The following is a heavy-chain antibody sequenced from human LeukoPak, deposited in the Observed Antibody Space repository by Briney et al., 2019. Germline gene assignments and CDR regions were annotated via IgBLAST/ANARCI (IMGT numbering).Heavy chain of an antibody. CDR3: ARTSGYTFDY. D-gene: IGHD3-22*01. CDR1: GYTFTTYY. V-gene: IGHV1-46*01. J-gene: IGHJ4*02. Sequence: GASVKVSCTASGYTFTTYYIHWVRQAPGQGLEWMGIISPSGGSTTYAQKFQDRVTMTRDTSTSTVYMELSSLRSEDTAVYYCARTSGYTFDYWGKGTLVTVPP. CDR2: ISPSGGST.